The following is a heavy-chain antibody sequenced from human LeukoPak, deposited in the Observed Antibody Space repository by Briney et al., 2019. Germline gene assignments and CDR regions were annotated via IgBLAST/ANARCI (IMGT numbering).Heavy chain of an antibody. CDR1: GFTFISYS. Sequence: PGGSLRLSCAASGFTFISYSMNWVRQAPGKGLEWVSSISTTNGYIYYADSVKGRFTISRDNAENSLYLQMNSLRAEDTAVYYCASTEVTTSYFDYWGQGTLVTVSS. CDR2: ISTTNGYI. J-gene: IGHJ4*02. V-gene: IGHV3-21*01. D-gene: IGHD4-11*01. CDR3: ASTEVTTSYFDY.